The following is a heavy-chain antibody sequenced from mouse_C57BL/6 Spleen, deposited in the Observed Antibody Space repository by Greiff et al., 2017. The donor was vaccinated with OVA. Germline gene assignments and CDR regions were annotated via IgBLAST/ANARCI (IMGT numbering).Heavy chain of an antibody. Sequence: EVQRVESGGDLVKPGGSLKLSCAASGFTFSSYGMSWVRHTPDKGLEWVATISSGGSYTYYPNSVKGRFTISRDNDKTTLYLQMSGLKSEDTAKYYWAIHEDLGSYFFDYWGQGTAVTVSA. CDR3: AIHEDLGSYFFDY. V-gene: IGHV5-6*01. CDR2: ISSGGSYT. CDR1: GFTFSSYG. D-gene: IGHD1-2*01. J-gene: IGHJ2*01.